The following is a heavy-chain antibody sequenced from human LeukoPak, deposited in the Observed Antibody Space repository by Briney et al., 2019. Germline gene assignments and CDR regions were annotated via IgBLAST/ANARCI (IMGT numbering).Heavy chain of an antibody. D-gene: IGHD2-2*01. V-gene: IGHV3-7*01. CDR2: IKQDGSEK. CDR3: ARDFRAEHIVVVPAAMPANSSSWPLDY. Sequence: GGSLRLSCAASGFTFSSYWMSWVRQAPGKGLEWVANIKQDGSEKYYVDSVKGRFTISRDNAKNSLYLQMNSLRAEDTAVYYCARDFRAEHIVVVPAAMPANSSSWPLDYWGQGTLVTVSS. J-gene: IGHJ4*02. CDR1: GFTFSSYW.